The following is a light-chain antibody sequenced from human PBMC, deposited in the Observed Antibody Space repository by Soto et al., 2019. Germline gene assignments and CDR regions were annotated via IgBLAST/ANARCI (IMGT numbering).Light chain of an antibody. CDR1: QSISYW. Sequence: DSQRTQSPSTLSASVGDRVTITCRASQSISYWLAWYQQKPGKAPNLLIYKASSLESGVPSRFSGSGSGTEFTLSISSLQPDDFATYYCQQYNSYWTFGQGTKVEIK. CDR2: KAS. J-gene: IGKJ1*01. V-gene: IGKV1-5*03. CDR3: QQYNSYWT.